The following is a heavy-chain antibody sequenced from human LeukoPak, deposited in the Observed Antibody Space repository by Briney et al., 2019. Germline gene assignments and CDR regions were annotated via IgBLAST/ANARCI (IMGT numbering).Heavy chain of an antibody. CDR1: GFIFSDFW. CDR3: AREGYCSGGSCIDY. D-gene: IGHD2-15*01. CDR2: ISSSSSYI. Sequence: GGSLRLSCAASGFIFSDFWMTWVRQAPGKGLEWVSSISSSSSYIYYADSVKGRFTISRDNAKNSLYLQMNSLRAEDTAVYYCAREGYCSGGSCIDYWGQGTLVTVSS. J-gene: IGHJ4*02. V-gene: IGHV3-21*01.